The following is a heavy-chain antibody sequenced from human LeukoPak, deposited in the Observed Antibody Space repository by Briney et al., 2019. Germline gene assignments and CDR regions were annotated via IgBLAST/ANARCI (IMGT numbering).Heavy chain of an antibody. V-gene: IGHV3-11*01. Sequence: GRSLRLSCAASGFTSTDYYTSWIRQAPGKGLEWVSYISSSGSTIYYADSVKGRFTIYRDNAKNSLYLHMNSLRAEDTAVYYCARDRRAAAGINWFDPWGQGTLVTVSS. D-gene: IGHD6-13*01. CDR3: ARDRRAAAGINWFDP. CDR2: ISSSGSTI. CDR1: GFTSTDYY. J-gene: IGHJ5*02.